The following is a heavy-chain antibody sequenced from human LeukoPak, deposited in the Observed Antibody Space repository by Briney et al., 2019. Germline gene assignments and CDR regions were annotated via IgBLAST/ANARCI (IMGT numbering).Heavy chain of an antibody. CDR2: INHSGST. CDR3: ARVEWLRSPPIYYFDY. D-gene: IGHD5-12*01. Sequence: SETLSLTCAVYGGSFSGYYWSWIRQPPGKGLEWIGEINHSGSTNYNPSLKSRVTISVDTSKNQFSLKLSSVTAADTAVYYCARVEWLRSPPIYYFDYWGQGTLVTVSS. J-gene: IGHJ4*02. CDR1: GGSFSGYY. V-gene: IGHV4-34*01.